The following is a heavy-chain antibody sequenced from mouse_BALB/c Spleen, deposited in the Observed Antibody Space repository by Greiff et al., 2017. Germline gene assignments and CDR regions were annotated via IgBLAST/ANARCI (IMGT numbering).Heavy chain of an antibody. CDR3: ARRGKLTDYFDY. CDR1: GYTFTDYA. CDR2: ISTYYGDA. Sequence: QVQLKQSGAELVRPGVSVKISCKGSGYTFTDYAMHWVKQSHAKSLEWIGVISTYYGDASYNQKFKGKATMTVDKSSSTAYMELARLTSEDSAIYYCARRGKLTDYFDYWGQGTTLTVSS. V-gene: IGHV1S137*01. D-gene: IGHD4-1*01. J-gene: IGHJ2*01.